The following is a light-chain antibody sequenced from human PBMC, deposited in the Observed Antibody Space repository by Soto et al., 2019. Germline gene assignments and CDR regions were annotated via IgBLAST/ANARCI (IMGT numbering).Light chain of an antibody. Sequence: SSDLTQSPSVSVAPEKTATITCGGNNIGNKRVHWYRQKPGQAPVLLISYDSDRPSGIPERFSGSNSGNTATLTISRVEAGDEADYYCQVWDIMTDNDVFGSGTKLTVL. CDR2: YDS. J-gene: IGLJ1*01. CDR3: QVWDIMTDNDV. V-gene: IGLV3-21*04. CDR1: NIGNKR.